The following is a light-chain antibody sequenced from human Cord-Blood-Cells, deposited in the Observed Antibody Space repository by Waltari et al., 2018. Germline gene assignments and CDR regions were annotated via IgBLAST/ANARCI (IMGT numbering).Light chain of an antibody. J-gene: IGKJ4*01. CDR3: QQANSFPPLT. CDR1: QGISSW. Sequence: DIQMTQSPSSVSASVGDRVTITCRASQGISSWLAGYQQKPGKAPKFLISAAASLQSGVPSRFIGSGCGTDFTLTISSLQPEDFATYYCQQANSFPPLTFGGGTKVEIK. CDR2: AAA. V-gene: IGKV1-12*01.